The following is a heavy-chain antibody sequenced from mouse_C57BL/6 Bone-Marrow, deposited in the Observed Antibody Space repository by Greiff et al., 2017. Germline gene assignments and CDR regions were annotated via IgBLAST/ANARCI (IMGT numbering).Heavy chain of an antibody. D-gene: IGHD1-1*01. V-gene: IGHV1-52*01. Sequence: VQLHQSGAELVRPGSSVKLSCKASGYTFTSYWMHWVKQRPIQGLEWIGNIDPSDSETHYNQKFKDKATLTVDKSSSTAYMQLSSLTSEDAAVYYGGRDFYYYGTWYFDVWGTGTTVTVSS. CDR2: IDPSDSET. CDR3: GRDFYYYGTWYFDV. CDR1: GYTFTSYW. J-gene: IGHJ1*03.